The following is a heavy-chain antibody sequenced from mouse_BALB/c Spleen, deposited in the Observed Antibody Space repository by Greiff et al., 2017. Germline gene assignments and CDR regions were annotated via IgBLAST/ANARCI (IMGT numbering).Heavy chain of an antibody. V-gene: IGHV1-69*01. D-gene: IGHD2-1*01. CDR3: ARRGDYGNYFDY. J-gene: IGHJ2*01. CDR2: IDTSDSYT. Sequence: QVQLQQPGAELVMPGASVKMSCKASGYTFTDYWMHWVKQRPGQGLEWIGAIDTSDSYTSYNQKFKGKATLTVDESSSTAYMQLSSLTSEDSAVYYCARRGDYGNYFDYWGQGTTLTVSS. CDR1: GYTFTDYW.